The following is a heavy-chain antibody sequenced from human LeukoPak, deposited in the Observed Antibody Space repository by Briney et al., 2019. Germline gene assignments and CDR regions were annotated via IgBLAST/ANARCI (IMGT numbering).Heavy chain of an antibody. J-gene: IGHJ3*02. CDR1: GGSISSGGYY. Sequence: SETLSLTCTVSGGSISSGGYYWGWIRQHPGKGLEWIGYIYYSGSTYYNPSLKSRVTISVDTSKNQFSLKLSSVTAADTAVYCCARVELGAFDIWGQGTMVTVSS. D-gene: IGHD7-27*01. CDR2: IYYSGST. V-gene: IGHV4-31*03. CDR3: ARVELGAFDI.